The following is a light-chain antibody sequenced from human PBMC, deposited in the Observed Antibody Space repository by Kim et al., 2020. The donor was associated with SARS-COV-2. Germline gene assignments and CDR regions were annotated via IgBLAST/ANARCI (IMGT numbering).Light chain of an antibody. V-gene: IGLV2-14*03. J-gene: IGLJ3*02. Sequence: GQRIAISCTGTSRDVGGYDAVSCYQHRPGKGPKLIIYDVTKRPSGVSNRFSGSKSGNTASLTSSGLQAEDEADYYGASYTSSNTGMFGGGTQLTVL. CDR1: SRDVGGYDA. CDR2: DVT. CDR3: ASYTSSNTGM.